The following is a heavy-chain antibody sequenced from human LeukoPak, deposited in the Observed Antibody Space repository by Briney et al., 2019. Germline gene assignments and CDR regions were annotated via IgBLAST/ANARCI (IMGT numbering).Heavy chain of an antibody. CDR3: AKAPVGSGWHDAFDI. CDR2: INPNSGGT. D-gene: IGHD3-22*01. J-gene: IGHJ3*02. CDR1: GYTFTGYY. Sequence: ASVKVSCKASGYTFTGYYMHWVRQAPGQGLEWMGWINPNSGGTNYAQKFQGRVTMTRDTSISTAYMELSRLRSDDTAVYYCAKAPVGSGWHDAFDIWGQGTMVTVSS. V-gene: IGHV1-2*02.